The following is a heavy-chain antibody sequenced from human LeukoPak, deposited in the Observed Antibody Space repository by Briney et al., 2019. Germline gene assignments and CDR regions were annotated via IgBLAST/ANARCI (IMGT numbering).Heavy chain of an antibody. V-gene: IGHV3-30*04. CDR3: ARDVSVVVLSSTPTQIDY. CDR1: GFTFSNYA. CDR2: ISYDANDK. J-gene: IGHJ4*02. Sequence: PGRSLRLSCAASGFTFSNYAMHWVRQAPGKGLEWVAVISYDANDKYYADSVKGRFTISRDNSKNTLYLQMNNLRAEDTAVYYCARDVSVVVLSSTPTQIDYWGLGTLVTVSS. D-gene: IGHD3-22*01.